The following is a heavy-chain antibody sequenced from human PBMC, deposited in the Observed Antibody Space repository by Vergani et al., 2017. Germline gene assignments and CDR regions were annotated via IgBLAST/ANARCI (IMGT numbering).Heavy chain of an antibody. Sequence: EVQLLESGGGLVQPGGSLRLSCAASGFTFSSYAMSWVRQAPGKGLVWVSRINSDGSSTSYADSVKGRFTISRDNAKNTLYLQMNSLRAEDTAVYYCARVYRYSRSSGMDVWGQGTTVTVSS. CDR1: GFTFSSYA. CDR3: ARVYRYSRSSGMDV. CDR2: INSDGSST. D-gene: IGHD5-12*01. V-gene: IGHV3-74*02. J-gene: IGHJ6*02.